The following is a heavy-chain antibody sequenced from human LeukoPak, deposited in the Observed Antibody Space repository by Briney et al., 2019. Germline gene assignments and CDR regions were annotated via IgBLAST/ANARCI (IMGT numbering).Heavy chain of an antibody. CDR1: GGSISRDGHY. CDR3: AREMVRDAFDI. CDR2: VSSSGTT. D-gene: IGHD2-8*01. Sequence: PSETLSLTCTVSGGSISRDGHYWSWIRQYPGKGLESIGSVSSSGTTTYNPSLKSRVTISLDTSQNQFSLNLRSLTAADTAVYYYAREMVRDAFDIWGQGTMVTVSS. V-gene: IGHV4-31*03. J-gene: IGHJ3*02.